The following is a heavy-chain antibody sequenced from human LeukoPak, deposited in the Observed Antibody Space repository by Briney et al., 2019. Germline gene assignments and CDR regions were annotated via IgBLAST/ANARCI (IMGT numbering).Heavy chain of an antibody. J-gene: IGHJ4*02. D-gene: IGHD3-10*01. CDR3: ARDSMGSGY. CDR1: GGSISSYY. Sequence: SETLSLTCTVSGGSISSYYWSWIRQPPGKGLEWIGYIYYSGSTNYNPSLKSRVTISVDTSKNQFSLKLSSVTAADTAVYYCARDSMGSGYWGQGTLVTVSS. CDR2: IYYSGST. V-gene: IGHV4-59*01.